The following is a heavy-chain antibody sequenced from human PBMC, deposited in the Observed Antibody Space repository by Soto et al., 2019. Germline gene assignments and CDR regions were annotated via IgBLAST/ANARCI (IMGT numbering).Heavy chain of an antibody. CDR2: ISSGGDT. D-gene: IGHD3-22*01. J-gene: IGHJ4*02. CDR1: GFTVTSNY. CDR3: ARSRGYYETSGYSGYYLDS. V-gene: IGHV3-53*01. Sequence: EVQVVESGGDLIQPGGSLRLSCAASGFTVTSNYMSWVRQAPGKGLEWVSVISSGGDTYYADSVKGRFAISRDTSKNTLYLQMNSLRAEDTALYYCARSRGYYETSGYSGYYLDSWGQGTLVSVSS.